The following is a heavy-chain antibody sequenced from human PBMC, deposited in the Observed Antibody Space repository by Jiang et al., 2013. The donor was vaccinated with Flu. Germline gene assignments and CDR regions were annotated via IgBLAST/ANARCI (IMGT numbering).Heavy chain of an antibody. CDR2: INLNTGDT. D-gene: IGHD6-6*01. CDR3: ARDPLYGSSSPDY. V-gene: IGHV1-2*06. Sequence: KASGYTFTGYYMHWVRQAPGQGLEWMGRINLNTGDTTYAQKFQGRVTMTRDTSISTAYMEVSSLRSDDTAVYYCARDPLYGSSSPDYWGQGTLVTVSS. CDR1: GYTFTGYY. J-gene: IGHJ4*02.